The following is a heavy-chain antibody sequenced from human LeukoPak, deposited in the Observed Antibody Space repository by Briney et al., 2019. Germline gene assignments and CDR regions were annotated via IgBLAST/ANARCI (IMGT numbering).Heavy chain of an antibody. D-gene: IGHD6-6*01. V-gene: IGHV1-2*02. J-gene: IGHJ4*02. CDR3: VRDEGSSSQPFDY. CDR1: GYTFTGYY. Sequence: GASVKVSCKASGYTFTGYYMHWVRQAPGQGLKWMGWINPNSGGTNYAQKFQGRVTMTTDTSTSTAYMELRSLRSDDTAVYYCVRDEGSSSQPFDYWGQGTLVTVSS. CDR2: INPNSGGT.